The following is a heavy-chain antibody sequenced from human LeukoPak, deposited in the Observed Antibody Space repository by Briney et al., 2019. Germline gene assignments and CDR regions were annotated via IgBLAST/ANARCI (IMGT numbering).Heavy chain of an antibody. CDR2: MNPNSGNT. CDR3: ARMIMVRGVLVYYYYYMDV. V-gene: IGHV1-8*01. J-gene: IGHJ6*03. Sequence: ASVKVSCKASGYTFTSYDINWVRQATGQGLEWMGWMNPNSGNTGYAQKFQGRVTMTRNTSISTAYMELSSLRSEDAAVYYCARMIMVRGVLVYYYYYMDVWGKGTTVTISS. CDR1: GYTFTSYD. D-gene: IGHD3-10*01.